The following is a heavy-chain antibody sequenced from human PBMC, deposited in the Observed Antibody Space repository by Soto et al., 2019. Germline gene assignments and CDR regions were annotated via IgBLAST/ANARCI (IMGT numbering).Heavy chain of an antibody. CDR2: IAFDGSQE. CDR3: ATNVRVTTHLYYGMDV. D-gene: IGHD2-2*01. Sequence: QVQLVESGGGVVQPGRALRLSCAASGFSFNTSGMHWVRQAPGKGLEWVAVIAFDGSQEFYGDSVRGRFTISRDNSKNTLFLQMKSLTPEDTAVYYCATNVRVTTHLYYGMDVWGQGTTVTVSS. V-gene: IGHV3-30*03. J-gene: IGHJ6*02. CDR1: GFSFNTSG.